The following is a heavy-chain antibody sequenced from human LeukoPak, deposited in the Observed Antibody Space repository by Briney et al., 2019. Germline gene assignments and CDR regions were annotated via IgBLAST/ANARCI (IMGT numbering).Heavy chain of an antibody. D-gene: IGHD6-6*01. Sequence: SETLSLTCAVFGSSISSGGYSWSWIRQPPGKGLEWIGYIYHSGSTYYNPSLKSRVTISVDRSKNQFSLKLSSVTAADTAVYYCARTSIAARRANAFDIWGQGTMVTVSS. J-gene: IGHJ3*02. CDR2: IYHSGST. CDR3: ARTSIAARRANAFDI. V-gene: IGHV4-30-2*01. CDR1: GSSISSGGYS.